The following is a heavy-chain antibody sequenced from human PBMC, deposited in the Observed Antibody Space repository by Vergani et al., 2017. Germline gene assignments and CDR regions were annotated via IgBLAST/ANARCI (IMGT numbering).Heavy chain of an antibody. Sequence: QVQLQESGPGLVRLSQPLSLTCTVPGGPIRSGSYYWSWFRQPAGKGLEWIGRFYTGGGTSHNPSLKSLVTISVDTSKNHCSMHRGSVTAADTAVYYCARDPRYSTTCHFRLLYMDVWGQGTTVTVSS. D-gene: IGHD6-13*01. CDR3: ARDPRYSTTCHFRLLYMDV. V-gene: IGHV4-61*02. CDR1: GGPIRSGSYY. J-gene: IGHJ6*02. CDR2: FYTGGGT.